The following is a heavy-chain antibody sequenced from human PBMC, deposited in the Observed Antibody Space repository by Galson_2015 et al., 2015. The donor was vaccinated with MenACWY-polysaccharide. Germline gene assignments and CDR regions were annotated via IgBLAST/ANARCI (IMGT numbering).Heavy chain of an antibody. Sequence: SVKVSCKASGYTFTSFAMHWLRQAPGQRPEWMGWIHIGNGDTKFSQKFQGRVIIARDTSATTVYMELTSLTSEDTATYYCARGPYTSAWYRGRFDSWGQGTLVTVSS. CDR1: GYTFTSFA. V-gene: IGHV1-3*04. J-gene: IGHJ4*02. D-gene: IGHD6-19*01. CDR3: ARGPYTSAWYRGRFDS. CDR2: IHIGNGDT.